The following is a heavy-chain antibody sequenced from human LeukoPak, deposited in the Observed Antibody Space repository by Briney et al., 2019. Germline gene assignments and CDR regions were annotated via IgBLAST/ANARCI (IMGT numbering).Heavy chain of an antibody. CDR3: ASGEYSGYDDLRLDY. V-gene: IGHV1-69*05. CDR2: ITPIFGTA. Sequence: SVKVSCKASGGTFSSYATSWVRQAPGQGLEWMGGITPIFGTANYAQKFQGRVTITTDESTSTAYMELSSLRSEDTAVYYCASGEYSGYDDLRLDYWGQGTLVTVSS. CDR1: GGTFSSYA. J-gene: IGHJ4*02. D-gene: IGHD5-12*01.